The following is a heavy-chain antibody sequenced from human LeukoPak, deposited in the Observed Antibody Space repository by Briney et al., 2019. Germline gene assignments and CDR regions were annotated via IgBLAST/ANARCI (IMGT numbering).Heavy chain of an antibody. D-gene: IGHD5-12*01. V-gene: IGHV3-30*18. Sequence: GGSLRLSCAASGFTFSSYGMHWVRQAPGKGLEWVAVISYDGSNKYYADSVKGRFTISRDNSKNTLYLQMNSLRAEDTAVYYCAKRAYSGYDFFDYWGQGTLVTVSS. CDR3: AKRAYSGYDFFDY. CDR2: ISYDGSNK. J-gene: IGHJ4*02. CDR1: GFTFSSYG.